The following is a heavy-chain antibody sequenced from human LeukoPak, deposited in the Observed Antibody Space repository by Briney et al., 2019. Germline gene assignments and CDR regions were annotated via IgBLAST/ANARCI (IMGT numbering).Heavy chain of an antibody. Sequence: GGSLRLSCEASGITVSNNYMSWVRQAPGKGLEWVSLIYSGGSTYYADSVRGRFTISRDSSKNTVYLQMDSLRVEDTAVYYCARVYNWGRGTLVTVSS. D-gene: IGHD4-11*01. V-gene: IGHV3-66*01. J-gene: IGHJ4*02. CDR2: IYSGGST. CDR3: ARVYN. CDR1: GITVSNNY.